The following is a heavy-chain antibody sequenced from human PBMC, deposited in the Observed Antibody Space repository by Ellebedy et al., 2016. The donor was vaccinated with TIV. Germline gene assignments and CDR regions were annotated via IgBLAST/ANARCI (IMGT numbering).Heavy chain of an antibody. Sequence: MPSETLSLTCTVAGGSISRNYGSWIRQPPGKGLEWIGNIHYSGSTDYNPTLKSRVTISVDTSKNQVSLKVNSVTAADTAVYYCARVVAGPHWNFDLWGRGTLVVVS. D-gene: IGHD6-19*01. CDR2: IHYSGST. V-gene: IGHV4-59*01. CDR1: GGSISRNY. J-gene: IGHJ2*01. CDR3: ARVVAGPHWNFDL.